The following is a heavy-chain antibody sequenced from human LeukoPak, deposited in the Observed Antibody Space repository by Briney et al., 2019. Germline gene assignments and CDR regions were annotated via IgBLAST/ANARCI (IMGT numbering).Heavy chain of an antibody. CDR2: IYYSGST. Sequence: SETLSLTCTVSGGSVSSGSYYWSGIRQPPGKGLEWIGYIYYSGSTNYNPSLKSRVTISVDTSKNQFSLKLRSVTAADTAVYYCARDLYCGGDCYGIRGQGTMVTVSS. CDR1: GGSVSSGSYY. V-gene: IGHV4-61*01. D-gene: IGHD2-21*02. J-gene: IGHJ3*02. CDR3: ARDLYCGGDCYGI.